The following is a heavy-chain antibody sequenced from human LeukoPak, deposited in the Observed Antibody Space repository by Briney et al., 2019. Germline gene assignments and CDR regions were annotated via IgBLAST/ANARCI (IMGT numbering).Heavy chain of an antibody. CDR1: GFTFSSYA. D-gene: IGHD1-26*01. J-gene: IGHJ4*02. V-gene: IGHV3-23*01. CDR2: ISGSGDST. CDR3: AISGGYWAWAH. Sequence: GGSLRLSYAASGFTFSSYAMSWVRQAPGKGLGWVSGISGSGDSTYYADSVKGRFTISRDNSKNTLYIQMNSLRAEDTAVYYCAISGGYWAWAHWGQGTLVTVSS.